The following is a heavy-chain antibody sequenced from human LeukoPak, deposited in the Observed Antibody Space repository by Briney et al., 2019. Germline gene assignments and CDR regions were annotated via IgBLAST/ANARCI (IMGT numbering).Heavy chain of an antibody. J-gene: IGHJ6*03. D-gene: IGHD2-15*01. V-gene: IGHV3-23*01. CDR1: GFTFSSYA. CDR3: AKRRQDIVVVVATTHHHYYRDV. CDR2: ISGSGGST. Sequence: PGGSLRLSCAASGFTFSSYAMSWVRQAPGKGLEWVSAISGSGGSTYYEDSVKGRITNSRDNYKNTMDLQMNRLRAEDTAIYYCAKRRQDIVVVVATTHHHYYRDVWGKGTTVTVSS.